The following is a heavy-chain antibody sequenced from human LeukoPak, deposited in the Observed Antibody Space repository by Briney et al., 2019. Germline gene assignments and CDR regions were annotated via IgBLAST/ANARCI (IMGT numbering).Heavy chain of an antibody. Sequence: PGGSLRLSCAASGFTFSSYAMSWVRQAPGKGLEWVSAISGGADTTYYADSVKGRFIISRDNSKNTLHLQMNSLRAEDTAVYYCAKDCRQMAAYDALDIWGQGTMVTVSS. V-gene: IGHV3-23*01. CDR2: ISGGADTT. D-gene: IGHD5-24*01. J-gene: IGHJ3*02. CDR1: GFTFSSYA. CDR3: AKDCRQMAAYDALDI.